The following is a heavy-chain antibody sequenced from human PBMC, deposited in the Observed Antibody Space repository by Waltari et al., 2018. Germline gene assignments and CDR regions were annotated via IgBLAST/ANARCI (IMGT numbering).Heavy chain of an antibody. CDR2: ISHSGHS. D-gene: IGHD2-15*01. Sequence: QLQVLESAPGLVKPSETLSLICSVSNHSVTNGPYWGWIRPPPGKGLEWIGFISHSGHSYYNPSLKSRVTMSVDTSKDQFSLKLTSVTAADTAVYYCARDFRLTLLGEITNTWYFDLWGRGTLVTVSS. CDR3: ARDFRLTLLGEITNTWYFDL. V-gene: IGHV4-38-2*02. J-gene: IGHJ2*01. CDR1: NHSVTNGPY.